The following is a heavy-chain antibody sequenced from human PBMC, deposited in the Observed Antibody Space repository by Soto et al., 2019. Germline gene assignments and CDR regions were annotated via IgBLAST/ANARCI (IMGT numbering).Heavy chain of an antibody. Sequence: SETLSLTCTVSGYSMTSGGYYWSWIRHLPGRGLEWIGYIYYSGGTQFNPSLKSRVSMSVDTSKNQFSLRLSSVTAAGTAVYYCATLLGSHQHYYFGIDVWGQGTTVTSP. V-gene: IGHV4-31*03. CDR2: IYYSGGT. D-gene: IGHD2-2*01. CDR1: GYSMTSGGYY. J-gene: IGHJ6*02. CDR3: ATLLGSHQHYYFGIDV.